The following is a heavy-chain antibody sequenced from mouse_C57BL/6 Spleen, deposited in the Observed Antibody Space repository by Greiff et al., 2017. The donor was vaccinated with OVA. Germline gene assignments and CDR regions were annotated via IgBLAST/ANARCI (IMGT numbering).Heavy chain of an antibody. J-gene: IGHJ4*01. CDR2: INPSNGGT. CDR3: AREAITTVVAGSAMDY. CDR1: GYTFTSYW. Sequence: VQLQQPGTELVKPGASVKLSCKASGYTFTSYWMHWVKQRPGQGLEWIGKINPSNGGTNYNEKFKSKATLTVDKSSSTAYMQLSSLTSEDSAVYYCAREAITTVVAGSAMDYWGQGTSVTVSS. V-gene: IGHV1-53*01. D-gene: IGHD1-1*01.